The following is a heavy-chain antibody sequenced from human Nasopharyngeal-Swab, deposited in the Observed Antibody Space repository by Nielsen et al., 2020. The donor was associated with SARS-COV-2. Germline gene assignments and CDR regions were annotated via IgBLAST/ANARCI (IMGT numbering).Heavy chain of an antibody. CDR3: ARDLNRLHPQGAFDY. D-gene: IGHD4-11*01. CDR1: GSPISNGYY. CDR2: IYHSGST. Sequence: SETLSLTCTVSGSPISNGYYWGWIRQPPGKGLEWIGSIYHSGSTYYNPSLKSRVTISVDTSKNQFSLKLSSVTAADTAVYYCARDLNRLHPQGAFDYWGQGTLVTVSS. J-gene: IGHJ4*02. V-gene: IGHV4-38-2*02.